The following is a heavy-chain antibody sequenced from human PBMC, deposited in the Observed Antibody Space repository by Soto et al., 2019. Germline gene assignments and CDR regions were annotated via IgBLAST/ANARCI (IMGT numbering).Heavy chain of an antibody. CDR1: GYTFTSYG. V-gene: IGHV1-18*01. D-gene: IGHD6-19*01. CDR2: ISAYNGNT. J-gene: IGHJ5*02. Sequence: QVQLVQSGAEVKKPGASVKVSCKASGYTFTSYGISWVRQAPGQGLEWMGWISAYNGNTNYAQKLQGRVTMTTDTSTXXAXMXXRRLRSDDTAVYYCARSRDSSGWFVASRMGNWFDPWGQGTLVTVSS. CDR3: ARSRDSSGWFVASRMGNWFDP.